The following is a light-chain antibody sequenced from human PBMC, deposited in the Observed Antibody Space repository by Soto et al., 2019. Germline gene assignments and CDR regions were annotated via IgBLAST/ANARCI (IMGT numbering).Light chain of an antibody. J-gene: IGKJ1*01. CDR2: GAS. CDR3: QQYNNWPRT. Sequence: EVGMTQSPATLSVSPGDRATRSCRASQSVTSHLAWYQQKPGQAPRLLIYGASTRATGVPARFSGSGSGTDFTLTISGLEPEDFAVYYCQQYNNWPRTFGQGTKVDIK. V-gene: IGKV3-15*01. CDR1: QSVTSH.